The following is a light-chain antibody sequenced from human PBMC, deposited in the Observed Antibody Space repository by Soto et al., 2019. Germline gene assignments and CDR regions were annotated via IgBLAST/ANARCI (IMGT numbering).Light chain of an antibody. CDR1: QSVSSY. Sequence: EIVMTQSPATLSVSPGERATLSCRASQSVSSYLAWYQQKPGQAPRLLIYDASNRATGIPARFSGSGSGTDFTLTISSLEPEDFAVYYCQQRSNWPTFGQGTRLGI. CDR2: DAS. CDR3: QQRSNWPT. V-gene: IGKV3-11*01. J-gene: IGKJ5*01.